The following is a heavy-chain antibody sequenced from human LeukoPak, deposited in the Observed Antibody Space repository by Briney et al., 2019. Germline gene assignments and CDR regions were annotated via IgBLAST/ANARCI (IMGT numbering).Heavy chain of an antibody. Sequence: SETLSLTCTVSGGPISSSSAAWGWIRQPPGKGLEWIGSIYYSKNTYYNPSLKSRVTISADTSKNQFSLTLGSVSATDTAVYYCVSPRGFSYGDFDYWGQGTLVTVSS. CDR3: VSPRGFSYGDFDY. CDR1: GGPISSSSAA. CDR2: IYYSKNT. V-gene: IGHV4-39*01. D-gene: IGHD5-18*01. J-gene: IGHJ4*02.